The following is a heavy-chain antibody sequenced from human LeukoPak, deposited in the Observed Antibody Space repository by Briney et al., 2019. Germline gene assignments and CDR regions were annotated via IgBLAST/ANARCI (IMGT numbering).Heavy chain of an antibody. V-gene: IGHV3-21*01. D-gene: IGHD3-16*01. CDR1: GFTFSSYE. CDR2: ISSSSSYI. CDR3: ARAPYVNWFDP. Sequence: GGSLRLSCAASGFTFSSYEMNWVRQAPGKGLEWVSSISSSSSYIYYADSVKGRFTISRDNAKNSLYLQMNSLRAEDTAVYYCARAPYVNWFDPWGQGTLVTVSS. J-gene: IGHJ5*02.